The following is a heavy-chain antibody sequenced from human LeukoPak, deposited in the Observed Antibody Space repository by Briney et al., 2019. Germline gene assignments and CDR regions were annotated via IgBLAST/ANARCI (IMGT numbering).Heavy chain of an antibody. CDR2: VYHSGRT. Sequence: SETLSLTCAVSGYSIISGYFWGWIRQPPGKGREGIGAVYHSGRTYYNPSLTGRVAISVETSKNQFSLNRSSVTAADTAVYFCAKSGSDYPPYFDYWGQGTLVTVSS. CDR1: GYSIISGYF. CDR3: AKSGSDYPPYFDY. J-gene: IGHJ4*02. D-gene: IGHD5-12*01. V-gene: IGHV4-38-2*01.